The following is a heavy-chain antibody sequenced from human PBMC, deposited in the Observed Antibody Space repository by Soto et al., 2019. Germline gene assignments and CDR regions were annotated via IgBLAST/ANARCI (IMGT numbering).Heavy chain of an antibody. V-gene: IGHV4-34*01. D-gene: IGHD1-7*01. J-gene: IGHJ4*02. CDR1: GGPFNGYK. CDR2: INHSGRT. Sequence: QVHLQQWGAGLLKPSETLSLTCAVHGGPFNGYKWTWIRQPPGKGLEWIGDINHSGRTNSIPSLESRLTISADTSKNQFSLNLSSVTAADTAVYYCARGLDLWASSIDYWGQGILVTVSS. CDR3: ARGLDLWASSIDY.